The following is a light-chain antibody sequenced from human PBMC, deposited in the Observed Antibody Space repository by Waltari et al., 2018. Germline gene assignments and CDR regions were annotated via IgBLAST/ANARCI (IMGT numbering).Light chain of an antibody. CDR1: PGISNY. CDR3: LQYNSKPFT. V-gene: IGKV1-17*01. CDR2: AAS. J-gene: IGKJ3*01. Sequence: DIQMTQSPSSLSASVGDRVTITCRASPGISNYLSWYQQKPGKPPKRLIYAASSLESGVPSRFSGSGSGTEFTLTISSLQPEDFATYYCLQYNSKPFTFGPGTKLDIK.